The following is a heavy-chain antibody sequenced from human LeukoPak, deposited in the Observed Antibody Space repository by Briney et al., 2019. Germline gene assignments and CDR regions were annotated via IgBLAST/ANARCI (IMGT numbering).Heavy chain of an antibody. V-gene: IGHV3-21*06. J-gene: IGHJ4*02. D-gene: IGHD4-17*01. CDR1: GFTFNTYS. CDR2: IDSSGGYM. Sequence: GGSLRLSCEASGFTFNTYSMNWARQAPGKGLEWVSSIDSSGGYMFYADSVKGRFIISRDNAKDSLYLQMNSLRAEDTAVYYCAKRPTGDYYYWGQGTLVTVSS. CDR3: AKRPTGDYYY.